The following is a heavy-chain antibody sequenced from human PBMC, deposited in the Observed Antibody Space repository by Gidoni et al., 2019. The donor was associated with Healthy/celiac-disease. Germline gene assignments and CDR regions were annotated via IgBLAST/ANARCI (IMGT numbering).Heavy chain of an antibody. D-gene: IGHD2-2*01. Sequence: QVQLVQSGAEVKKPGASVKVSCKASGYTFTSYYMHWLRQAPGQGLEWMGIINPSGGSTSYAHKFQGRVTMTRDTSTSTVYMELSSLRSEDTAVYYCARNIVVVPAAGLERYYYYGMDVWGQGTTVTVSS. CDR3: ARNIVVVPAAGLERYYYYGMDV. V-gene: IGHV1-46*01. CDR1: GYTFTSYY. CDR2: INPSGGST. J-gene: IGHJ6*02.